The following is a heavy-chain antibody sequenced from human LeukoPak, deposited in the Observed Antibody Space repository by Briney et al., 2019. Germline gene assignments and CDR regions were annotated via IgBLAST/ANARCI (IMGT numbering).Heavy chain of an antibody. Sequence: GGSLRLSCAASGFTFSSYDMHWVRHATGKGLEWVSAIGTAGDTYYPGSVKGRFTISRENAKNSLYLQMNSLRAGDTAVHYCTRSIAAAGPYYYYYYGMDVWGQGTTVTVSS. CDR3: TRSIAAAGPYYYYYYGMDV. V-gene: IGHV3-13*01. D-gene: IGHD6-13*01. CDR2: IGTAGDT. CDR1: GFTFSSYD. J-gene: IGHJ6*02.